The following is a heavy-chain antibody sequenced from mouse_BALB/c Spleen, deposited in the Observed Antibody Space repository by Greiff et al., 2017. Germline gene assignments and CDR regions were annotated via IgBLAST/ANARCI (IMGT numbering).Heavy chain of an antibody. D-gene: IGHD2-1*01. CDR3: AGGNYRYFDV. CDR1: GFNIKDTY. J-gene: IGHJ1*01. V-gene: IGHV14-3*02. CDR2: IDPANGNT. Sequence: VQLKESGAELVKPGASVKLSCTASGFNIKDTYMHWVKQMPEQGLEWIGRIDPANGNTKYDPKFQGKATITADTSSNTAYLQLSSLTSEDTAVYYCAGGNYRYFDVWGAGTTVTVSS.